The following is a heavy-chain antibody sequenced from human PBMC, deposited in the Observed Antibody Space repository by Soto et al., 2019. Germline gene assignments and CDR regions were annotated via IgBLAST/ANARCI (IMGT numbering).Heavy chain of an antibody. CDR2: IYDIKST. J-gene: IGHJ5*02. V-gene: IGHV4-59*08. CDR1: GGSISNYF. Sequence: SSETLSLTCTVSGGSISNYFWSWIRQPPGKGLEWIGYIYDIKSTNYNPSLKSRVTISVDTSKNQFSLKLSSVTAADTAVYYCARRDSAMVTSEWFDPWGQGTLVTVSS. CDR3: ARRDSAMVTSEWFDP. D-gene: IGHD5-18*01.